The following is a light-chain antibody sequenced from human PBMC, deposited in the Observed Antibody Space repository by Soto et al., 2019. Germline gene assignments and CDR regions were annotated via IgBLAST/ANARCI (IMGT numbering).Light chain of an antibody. CDR2: DAS. Sequence: DIQITQSPSTLSASVGDRVTITCRASQSITSWLAWYQQKPGKAPNLLIYDASSLQSGVPSRFSGSGSGTEFTLPISSLQPDGSATYYCQQYNSHDDIAFGRGTKVEIK. V-gene: IGKV1-5*01. CDR1: QSITSW. J-gene: IGKJ4*01. CDR3: QQYNSHDDIA.